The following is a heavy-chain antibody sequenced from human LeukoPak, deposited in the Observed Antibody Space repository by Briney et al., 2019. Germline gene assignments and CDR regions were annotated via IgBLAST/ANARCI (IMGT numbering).Heavy chain of an antibody. Sequence: PSETLSLTCTVSGGSITRSSYYWGWIRQPPGKGLEWIGSVYYSGSTYYNPSLKSRVTISLDTSKNQFSLKLSSVTAADTAVYYCARGGVTIFGVVINEEYYFDYWGQGTLVTVSS. V-gene: IGHV4-39*01. D-gene: IGHD3-3*01. J-gene: IGHJ4*02. CDR2: VYYSGST. CDR1: GGSITRSSYY. CDR3: ARGGVTIFGVVINEEYYFDY.